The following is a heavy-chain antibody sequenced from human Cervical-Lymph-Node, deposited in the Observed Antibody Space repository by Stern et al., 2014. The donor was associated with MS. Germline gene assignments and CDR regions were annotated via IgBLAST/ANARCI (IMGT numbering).Heavy chain of an antibody. D-gene: IGHD1-26*01. CDR1: GFTFDDNG. V-gene: IGHV3-9*01. Sequence: VQLVESGGGLVQPGRSLRLSCAASGFTFDDNGMHWVRQAPGQGLEWVSGISWNSGALAYVDSVKGRFTISRDNAKNSLYLQMNSLRVEDTAFYYCAKDITAVVGNDLDYWGQGILVTVSS. CDR2: ISWNSGAL. CDR3: AKDITAVVGNDLDY. J-gene: IGHJ4*02.